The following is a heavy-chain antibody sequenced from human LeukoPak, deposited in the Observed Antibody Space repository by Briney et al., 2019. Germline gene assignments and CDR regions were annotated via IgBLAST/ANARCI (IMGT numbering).Heavy chain of an antibody. D-gene: IGHD5-12*01. CDR1: GGALSTYS. V-gene: IGHV4-59*01. Sequence: SETLSLTCSVSGGALSTYSWTWVRQSPGKRLEWIGSIYNGGTTNYNPSLKSRATISPDTAKNQFSLRLRSVTAADTAIYYCARDTTVASGMQYWGQGTLVSVSS. CDR3: ARDTTVASGMQY. CDR2: IYNGGTT. J-gene: IGHJ4*02.